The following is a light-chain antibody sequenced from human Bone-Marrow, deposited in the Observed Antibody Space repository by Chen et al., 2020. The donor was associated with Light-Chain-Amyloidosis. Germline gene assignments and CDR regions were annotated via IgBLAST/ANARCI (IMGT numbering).Light chain of an antibody. CDR3: SSYTSSSTLE. J-gene: IGLJ3*02. Sequence: QSALTQPASVSGSPGQSLTISCTGTSSDVGGYNFVSWYQQHPGNAPKLMIYDVSNRPSGVSNRCSGSKSGNTASLTISGLQAEDEADYYCSSYTSSSTLEFGGGTKLTVL. CDR1: SSDVGGYNF. CDR2: DVS. V-gene: IGLV2-14*01.